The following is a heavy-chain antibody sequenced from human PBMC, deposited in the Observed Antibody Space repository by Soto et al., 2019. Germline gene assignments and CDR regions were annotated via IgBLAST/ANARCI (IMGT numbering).Heavy chain of an antibody. V-gene: IGHV3-53*01. CDR3: ARGRWGGYWGY. CDR2: IYSGGST. Sequence: GGSLRLSCECSVFTFSGHYMDCVRQAPGKGLEWVSVIYSGGSTYYADSVKGRFTISRDNSKNTLYLQMNSLRAEDTAVYYCARGRWGGYWGYWGQRTLVNVS. CDR1: VFTFSGHY. J-gene: IGHJ4*02. D-gene: IGHD3-16*01.